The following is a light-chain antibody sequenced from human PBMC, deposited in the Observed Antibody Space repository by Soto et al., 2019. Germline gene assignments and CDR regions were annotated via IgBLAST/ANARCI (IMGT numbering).Light chain of an antibody. CDR1: SSNIGALYD. CDR3: QSYDNSLSGHVV. CDR2: DNN. J-gene: IGLJ2*01. Sequence: QSVLTQPPSVSGAPGQRVTISCTGSSSNIGALYDVNWYQQLPGTAPKLLIYDNNNRPSGVPDRFSGSKSGTSASLAITGLQAEDEADHYCQSYDNSLSGHVVFGGGTQLTVL. V-gene: IGLV1-40*01.